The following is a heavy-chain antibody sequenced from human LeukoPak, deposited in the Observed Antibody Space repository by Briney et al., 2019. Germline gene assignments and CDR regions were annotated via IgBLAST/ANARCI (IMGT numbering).Heavy chain of an antibody. CDR1: GGSISSYY. Sequence: PSETLSLTCTVSGGSISSYYWSWIRQPPGKGLEWIGYIYYSGSINYNPSLKSRVTISVDTSKNQFSLKLSSVTAADTAVYYCARGGSSSGRIDYWGQGTLVTVSS. CDR3: ARGGSSSGRIDY. V-gene: IGHV4-59*01. CDR2: IYYSGSI. J-gene: IGHJ4*02. D-gene: IGHD6-6*01.